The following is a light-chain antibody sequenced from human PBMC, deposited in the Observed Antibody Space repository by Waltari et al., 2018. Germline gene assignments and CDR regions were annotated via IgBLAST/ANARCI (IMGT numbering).Light chain of an antibody. CDR1: SSDVGGFNY. Sequence: QSPLTQPASVSGSPGQSITISCTGSSSDVGGFNYVSWYQHHPDKAPKLIIYDVTTRPPGVSNRFSGSKSGNTASLTISGVQAEDEADYYCSSFSSSTTLVFGGGTKLTVL. CDR2: DVT. CDR3: SSFSSSTTLV. J-gene: IGLJ2*01. V-gene: IGLV2-14*03.